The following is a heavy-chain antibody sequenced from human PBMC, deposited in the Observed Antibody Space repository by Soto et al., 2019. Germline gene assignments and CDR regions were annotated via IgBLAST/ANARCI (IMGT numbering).Heavy chain of an antibody. Sequence: GGSLRLSCAASGFTFSSYWMSWVRQAPGKGLEWVANIKQDGSEKYYVDSVKGRFTISRDNAKNSLYLQMNSLRAEDTAVYYCARSQILTGYSDAFDIWGQGTMVTVSS. J-gene: IGHJ3*02. CDR2: IKQDGSEK. D-gene: IGHD3-9*01. CDR3: ARSQILTGYSDAFDI. V-gene: IGHV3-7*01. CDR1: GFTFSSYW.